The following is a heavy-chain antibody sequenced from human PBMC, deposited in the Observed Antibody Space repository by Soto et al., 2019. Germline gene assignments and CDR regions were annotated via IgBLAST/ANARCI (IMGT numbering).Heavy chain of an antibody. J-gene: IGHJ5*02. V-gene: IGHV3-23*01. CDR3: AKLFSLFVAGNWFDP. CDR2: ISGSGGST. Sequence: GGSLRLSCAASGFTFSSYAMSWVRQAPGKGLEWVSAISGSGGSTYYADSVKGRFTISRDNSKNTLYLQMNSLRAEDTAVYYCAKLFSLFVAGNWFDPWGQGTLVTVSS. CDR1: GFTFSSYA. D-gene: IGHD3-10*02.